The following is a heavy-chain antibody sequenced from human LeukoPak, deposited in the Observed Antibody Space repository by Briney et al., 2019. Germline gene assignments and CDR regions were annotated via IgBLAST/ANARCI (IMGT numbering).Heavy chain of an antibody. J-gene: IGHJ4*02. CDR2: IYSGGST. CDR3: ARHTGYYYDSSGYYTAYYFDY. CDR1: GFTFSSYA. Sequence: GGSLRLSCAASGFTFSSYAMSWVRQAPGKGLEWVSVIYSGGSTYYADSVKGRFTISRDNSKNTLYLQMNSLRAEDTAVYYCARHTGYYYDSSGYYTAYYFDYWGQGTLVTVSS. D-gene: IGHD3-22*01. V-gene: IGHV3-66*04.